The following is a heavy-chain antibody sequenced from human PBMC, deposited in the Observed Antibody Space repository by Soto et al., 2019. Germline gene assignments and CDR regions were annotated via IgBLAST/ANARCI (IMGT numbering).Heavy chain of an antibody. V-gene: IGHV3-30*18. J-gene: IGHJ5*02. CDR1: GFTFSSYG. D-gene: IGHD2-15*01. Sequence: QVQLVESGGGVVQPGRSLRLSCAASGFTFSSYGMYWVRQAPGKGLEWVASISYDGTKKYYGDSVKGRFTISRDNSKNTLYLQVNSLRSEDTAVYYCAKGVEDGFEPWGQGTLVTVSS. CDR2: ISYDGTKK. CDR3: AKGVEDGFEP.